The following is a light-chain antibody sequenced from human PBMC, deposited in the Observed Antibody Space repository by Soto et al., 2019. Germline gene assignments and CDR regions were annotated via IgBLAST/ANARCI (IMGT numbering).Light chain of an antibody. Sequence: AIQLTQSPSSLSASVGDRVTITCRASQGVSSSLAWYQQKPGTAPKLLIYDASDLETGVPSRFSGSGSGTDFTLTISSLQPEDFATYYCQQFNNYPLTFGQGTLLESK. CDR2: DAS. CDR1: QGVSSS. J-gene: IGKJ5*01. V-gene: IGKV1D-13*01. CDR3: QQFNNYPLT.